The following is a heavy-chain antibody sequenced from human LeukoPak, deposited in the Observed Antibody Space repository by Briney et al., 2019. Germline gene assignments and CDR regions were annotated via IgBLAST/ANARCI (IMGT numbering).Heavy chain of an antibody. CDR2: IGAYNGNT. CDR3: ARWGHYYDSSGYLP. V-gene: IGHV1-18*01. Sequence: GASVKVSCKASGYTFTSYGISWVRQAPGQGLEWMGWIGAYNGNTNYAQKLQGRVTMTTDTSTSTAYMELRSLRSDDTAVYYCARWGHYYDSSGYLPWGQGTLVTVSS. D-gene: IGHD3-22*01. CDR1: GYTFTSYG. J-gene: IGHJ4*02.